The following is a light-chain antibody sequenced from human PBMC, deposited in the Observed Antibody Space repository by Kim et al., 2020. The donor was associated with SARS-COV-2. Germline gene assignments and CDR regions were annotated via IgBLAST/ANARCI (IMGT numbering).Light chain of an antibody. Sequence: DIQMTQSPSSLSASVGDRVTITCQASQDISNYLNWYQQKPGKAPKLLIYDASNLETGVPSRFSGSGSGTDFTFTISSLQPEDIATYYCKQYDNSLTFGGGTKVDI. V-gene: IGKV1-33*01. CDR1: QDISNY. CDR2: DAS. J-gene: IGKJ4*01. CDR3: KQYDNSLT.